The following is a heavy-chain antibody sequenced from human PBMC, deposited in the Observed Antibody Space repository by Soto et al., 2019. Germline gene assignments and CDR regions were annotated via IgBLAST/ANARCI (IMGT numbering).Heavy chain of an antibody. V-gene: IGHV4-59*01. CDR1: GGSISSYY. Sequence: PSETLSLTCSVSGGSISSYYWNWIRQSPEKGLEWIGYVYDTGSTDFNPSVKTRVTISVDTSKNQFYLNLKSVTPADTAVYYCAGVKASHGGIWSYWYFDLWGRGTLVTVSS. CDR2: VYDTGST. J-gene: IGHJ2*01. D-gene: IGHD6-13*01. CDR3: AGVKASHGGIWSYWYFDL.